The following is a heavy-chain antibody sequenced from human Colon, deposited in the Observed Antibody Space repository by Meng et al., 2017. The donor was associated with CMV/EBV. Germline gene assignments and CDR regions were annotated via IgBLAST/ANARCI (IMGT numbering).Heavy chain of an antibody. J-gene: IGHJ6*02. Sequence: SETLSLTCTVSGGSIRISTYYWAWIRQPPGRGLEWIGSIYYNGTTYHNPSLKSRVSISVDTSKNQFSLKLGSVTAADTAVYYCARDRGGDGDYYFGMDVWGQGTTVTVSS. CDR2: IYYNGTT. CDR1: GGSIRISTYY. V-gene: IGHV4-39*07. D-gene: IGHD3-10*01. CDR3: ARDRGGDGDYYFGMDV.